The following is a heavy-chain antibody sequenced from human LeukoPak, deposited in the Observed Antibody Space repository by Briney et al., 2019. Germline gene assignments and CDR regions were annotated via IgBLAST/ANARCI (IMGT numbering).Heavy chain of an antibody. J-gene: IGHJ4*02. D-gene: IGHD5-24*01. CDR1: GFTFSSYA. Sequence: PGGSLRLSCAASGFTFSSYAMSWVRQAPGKGLEWVSAISGSGGSTYYADSVKGRFTISRDNSKNTLYLQMNSLRAEDTAVYYCATYSTRDGYRNPHKPYYFDYWGQGTLVTVSS. CDR3: ATYSTRDGYRNPHKPYYFDY. V-gene: IGHV3-23*01. CDR2: ISGSGGST.